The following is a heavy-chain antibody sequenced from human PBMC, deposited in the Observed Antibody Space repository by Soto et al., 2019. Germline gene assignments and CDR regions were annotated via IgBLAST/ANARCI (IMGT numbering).Heavy chain of an antibody. CDR3: ARVTPQLTHTLWFGDYYGMDV. CDR1: GYPFTSYA. D-gene: IGHD3-10*01. CDR2: INAGNGNT. J-gene: IGHJ6*02. Sequence: XAVKVSCKAFGYPFTSYAMHWVRQAPGQRLEWMGWINAGNGNTKYSQKFQGRVTITRDTSASTAYMELSSLRSEDTAVYYCARVTPQLTHTLWFGDYYGMDVWGQGTTVTVSS. V-gene: IGHV1-3*01.